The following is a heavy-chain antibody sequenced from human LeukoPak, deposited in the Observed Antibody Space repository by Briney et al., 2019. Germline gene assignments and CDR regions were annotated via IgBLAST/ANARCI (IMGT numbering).Heavy chain of an antibody. J-gene: IGHJ4*02. CDR2: INSDGSST. D-gene: IGHD4-17*01. CDR3: ARGRYYFEY. Sequence: GGSLRLSCAASGFTFSTYWMHWVRQAPGKGLVCVSRINSDGSSTSYADSVRGRFTISRDNAKNTLYLQMNNLRAEDTAVYYCARGRYYFEYWGQGTLITVSS. V-gene: IGHV3-74*01. CDR1: GFTFSTYW.